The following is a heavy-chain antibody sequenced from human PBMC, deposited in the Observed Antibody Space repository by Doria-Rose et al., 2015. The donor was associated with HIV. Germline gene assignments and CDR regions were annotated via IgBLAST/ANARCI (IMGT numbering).Heavy chain of an antibody. D-gene: IGHD1-26*01. CDR1: GGSISHYY. J-gene: IGHJ4*02. V-gene: IGHV4-59*01. Sequence: VQLQESGPGLVKPSETLSLTCSVSGGSISHYYWSWIRQPPGKGLEYIGDIFYTGSTNYSPSLKSRVSISIDTSKNKFFLRLSSVTAADTAVYYCARVLSGTYDYWGQGTLVTVSS. CDR2: IFYTGST. CDR3: ARVLSGTYDY.